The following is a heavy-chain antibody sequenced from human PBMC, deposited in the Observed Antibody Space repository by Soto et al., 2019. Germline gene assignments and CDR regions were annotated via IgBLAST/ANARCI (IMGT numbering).Heavy chain of an antibody. CDR2: ISSSSSYI. CDR1: GFTFSSYS. V-gene: IGHV3-21*01. Sequence: EVQLVESGGGLVKPGGSLRLSCAASGFTFSSYSMNWVRQAPGKGLEWVSSISSSSSYIYYADSVKGRFTISRDNAKNSLYLQMNSLRAEDTAVYYCARAGHYCDYVENYWGQGTLVTVSS. CDR3: ARAGHYCDYVENY. J-gene: IGHJ4*02. D-gene: IGHD4-17*01.